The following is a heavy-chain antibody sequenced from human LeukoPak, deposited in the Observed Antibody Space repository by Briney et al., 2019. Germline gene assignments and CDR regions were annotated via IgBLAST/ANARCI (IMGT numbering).Heavy chain of an antibody. CDR3: ARRRAEGGSNGHYNWFDP. J-gene: IGHJ5*02. CDR2: IYTSGST. CDR1: GGSISSYY. D-gene: IGHD6-13*01. Sequence: SETLSLTCTVSGGSISSYYWSWIRQPAGKGLEWIGRIYTSGSTNYNPSPKSRVTMSVDTSKNQFSLKLSSVTAADTAVHYCARRRAEGGSNGHYNWFDPWGQGILVTVSS. V-gene: IGHV4-4*07.